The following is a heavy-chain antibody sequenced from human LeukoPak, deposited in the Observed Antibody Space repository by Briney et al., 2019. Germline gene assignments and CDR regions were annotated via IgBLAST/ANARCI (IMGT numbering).Heavy chain of an antibody. Sequence: SVKVSCKASGGTFSSYAISWVRRAPGQGLEWMGGIIPIFGTANYAQKFQGRVTITTDESTSTAYMELSSLRSEDTAVYYCAREDTAMVTAGYYFDYWGQGTLVTVSS. CDR3: AREDTAMVTAGYYFDY. CDR1: GGTFSSYA. D-gene: IGHD5-18*01. J-gene: IGHJ4*02. CDR2: IIPIFGTA. V-gene: IGHV1-69*05.